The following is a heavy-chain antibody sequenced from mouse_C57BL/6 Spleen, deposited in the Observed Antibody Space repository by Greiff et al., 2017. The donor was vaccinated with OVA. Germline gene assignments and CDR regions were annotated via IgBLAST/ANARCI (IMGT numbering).Heavy chain of an antibody. CDR1: GYSFTGYF. D-gene: IGHD1-1*01. J-gene: IGHJ2*01. CDR3: ARTSYYGSSYYFDY. V-gene: IGHV1-20*01. Sequence: VQLQQSGPELVKPGDSVKISCKASGYSFTGYFMNWVMQSHGKSLEWIGRINPYNGDTFYNQKFKGKATLTVDKSSSTAHMELRSLTSEDSAVYYCARTSYYGSSYYFDYWGQGTTLTVSS. CDR2: INPYNGDT.